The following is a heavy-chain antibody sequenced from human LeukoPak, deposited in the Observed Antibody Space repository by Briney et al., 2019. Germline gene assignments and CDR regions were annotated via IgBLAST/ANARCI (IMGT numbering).Heavy chain of an antibody. V-gene: IGHV1-18*01. CDR2: ISAYNGNT. D-gene: IGHD2-2*01. CDR1: GYTFTSYG. Sequence: ASVKVSCKASGYTFTSYGISWVRQAPGEGLEWMGWISAYNGNTNYAQKLQGRVTITTDTSTSTAYMELRSLRSDDTAVYYCARPYCSSTSCYRSVPNTFDYWGQGTLVTVSS. J-gene: IGHJ4*02. CDR3: ARPYCSSTSCYRSVPNTFDY.